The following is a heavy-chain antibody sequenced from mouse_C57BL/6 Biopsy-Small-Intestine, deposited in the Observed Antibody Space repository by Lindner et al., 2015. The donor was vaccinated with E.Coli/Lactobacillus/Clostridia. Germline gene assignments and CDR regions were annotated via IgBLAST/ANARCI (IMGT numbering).Heavy chain of an antibody. CDR1: GDTFSSHP. CDR2: IIPIFGTA. V-gene: IGHV1-81*01. CDR3: ARDQSTSLMSAEHFHY. Sequence: SVKVSCKASGDTFSSHPISWVRHAPGQGLEWMGAIIPIFGTANYAQKFQGRVTITADESTRTAYLELNSLTSEDTAIYFCARDQSTSLMSAEHFHYWGQGTVITVSS. J-gene: IGHJ2*01. D-gene: IGHD2-1*01.